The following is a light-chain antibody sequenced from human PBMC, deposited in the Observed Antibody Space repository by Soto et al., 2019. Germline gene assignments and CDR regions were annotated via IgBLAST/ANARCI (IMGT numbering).Light chain of an antibody. J-gene: IGKJ2*01. Sequence: DIQMTQSPSTLSASVGDRVTITCRASQSISSWLAWYQQKPGKAPKLLIYDASSLESGVPSRFSGSGSGTEFTLTMSSLQPDEFATYYCQQYNSYSRYTFGQGTKLEIK. CDR1: QSISSW. CDR2: DAS. CDR3: QQYNSYSRYT. V-gene: IGKV1-5*01.